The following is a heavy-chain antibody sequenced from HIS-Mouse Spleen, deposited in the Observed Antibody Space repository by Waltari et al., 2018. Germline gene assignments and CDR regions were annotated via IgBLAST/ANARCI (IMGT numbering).Heavy chain of an antibody. Sequence: QLQLQESGPGLVKPSETRSPTCTVSGGSISSSSYSWGWLRQPPGKGLEWIGSVYYTGSTYYNPSLKSRVTISVDTSKNQFSLKLSSVTAADTAVYYCAREIPYSSSWYDWYFDLWGRGTLVTVSS. J-gene: IGHJ2*01. V-gene: IGHV4-39*07. D-gene: IGHD6-13*01. CDR2: VYYTGST. CDR3: AREIPYSSSWYDWYFDL. CDR1: GGSISSSSYS.